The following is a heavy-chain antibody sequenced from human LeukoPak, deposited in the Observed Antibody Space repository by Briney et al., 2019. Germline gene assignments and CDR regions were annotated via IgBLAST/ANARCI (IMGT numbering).Heavy chain of an antibody. V-gene: IGHV4-59*01. J-gene: IGHJ6*04. Sequence: PSETLSLTCTVSGGSISSYYWSWIRQPPGKGLEWIGYIYYSGSTNYNPSLKSRVTISVDTSKNQFSLKLSSVTAADTAVYYCAGVGGYCSSTSCYYYGMDVWGKGTTVTVSS. CDR3: AGVGGYCSSTSCYYYGMDV. D-gene: IGHD2-2*01. CDR1: GGSISSYY. CDR2: IYYSGST.